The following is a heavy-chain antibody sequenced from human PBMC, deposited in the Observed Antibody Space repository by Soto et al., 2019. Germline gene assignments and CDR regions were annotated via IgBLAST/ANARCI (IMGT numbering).Heavy chain of an antibody. J-gene: IGHJ5*02. V-gene: IGHV5-10-1*01. CDR2: IDPSDSFT. Sequence: GESLKISCKGSDPSFTTYWINWVRQMPGKGLEWMGRIDPSDSFTEDNPSFRGHVTISVDKTISTASLYWSSLKASDTAIYYWARQAKRLVLPHPSAIDAWGQGTLVTV. CDR1: DPSFTTYW. CDR3: ARQAKRLVLPHPSAIDA. D-gene: IGHD2-8*01.